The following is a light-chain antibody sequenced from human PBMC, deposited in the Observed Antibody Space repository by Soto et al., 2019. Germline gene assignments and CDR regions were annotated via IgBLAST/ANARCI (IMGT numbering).Light chain of an antibody. V-gene: IGKV3-20*01. CDR3: QQYGSSPWT. CDR1: QSVSRY. CDR2: GAS. Sequence: IVLTQAPGTLSLSPGERATLSCRASQSVSRYLTWYQQKPGQGPRVLIYGASSRATGIPDRFSGGGSGTDFTLTISRLEPEDFAVYYCQQYGSSPWTFGQGTKVDIK. J-gene: IGKJ1*01.